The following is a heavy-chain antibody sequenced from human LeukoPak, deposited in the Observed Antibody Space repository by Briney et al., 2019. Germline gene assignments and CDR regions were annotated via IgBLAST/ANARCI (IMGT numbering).Heavy chain of an antibody. CDR1: GFTFSSYW. CDR3: ARGGTATYFDY. Sequence: GGPLRLSCAASGFTFSSYWMHWVRQAPGKGLVWVSRINSDGSSTSYADSVKGRFTISRDNAKNTLYLQMNSLRAKDTAVYYCARGGTATYFDYWGQGTLVTVSS. D-gene: IGHD4-17*01. J-gene: IGHJ4*02. CDR2: INSDGSST. V-gene: IGHV3-74*01.